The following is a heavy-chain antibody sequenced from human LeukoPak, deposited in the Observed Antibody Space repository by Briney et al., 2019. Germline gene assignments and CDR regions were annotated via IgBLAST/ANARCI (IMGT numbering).Heavy chain of an antibody. CDR3: ARGHPRGSITMVRGRYFDY. D-gene: IGHD3-10*01. CDR1: GGSFSGYY. J-gene: IGHJ4*02. V-gene: IGHV4-34*01. CDR2: INHSEST. Sequence: SETLSLTCAVYGGSFSGYYWSWIRQPPGKGLEWIGEINHSESTNYNPSLKSRVTISVDTSKNQFSLKLSSVTAADTAVYYCARGHPRGSITMVRGRYFDYWGQGTLVTVSS.